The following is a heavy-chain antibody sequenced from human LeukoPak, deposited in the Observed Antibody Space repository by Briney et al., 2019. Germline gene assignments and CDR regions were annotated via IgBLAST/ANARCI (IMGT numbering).Heavy chain of an antibody. CDR2: ISGSGGST. CDR1: GFTFSSYA. CDR3: AKQWFGERYFDY. J-gene: IGHJ4*02. D-gene: IGHD3-10*01. V-gene: IGHV3-23*01. Sequence: PGGSLRLSCAASGFTFSSYAMSWVRQAPGKGREWVSAISGSGGSTYYADSVKGRFTISRDNSKNTLYLQMSSLRAEDTAVYYCAKQWFGERYFDYWGQGTLVTVSS.